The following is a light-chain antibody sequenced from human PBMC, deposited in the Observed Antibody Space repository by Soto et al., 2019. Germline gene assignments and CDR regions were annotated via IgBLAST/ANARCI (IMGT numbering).Light chain of an antibody. Sequence: IPITQFPTSLSASVGDRVTITLRASQSISSYLNWYQQKPGKAPKLLIYAASSLQSGVPSRFSGSGSGTDFTLTISSLQPEDFATYYCQQSYSTPLTFGGGTKVDIK. CDR2: AAS. J-gene: IGKJ4*01. V-gene: IGKV1-39*01. CDR1: QSISSY. CDR3: QQSYSTPLT.